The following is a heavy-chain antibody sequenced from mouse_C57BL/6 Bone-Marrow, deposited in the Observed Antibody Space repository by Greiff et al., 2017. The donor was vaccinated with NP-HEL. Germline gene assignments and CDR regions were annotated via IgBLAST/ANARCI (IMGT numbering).Heavy chain of an antibody. CDR1: GYTFTDYY. V-gene: IGHV1-26*01. Sequence: VQLQQSGPELVKPGASVKISCKASGYTFTDYYMNWVKQSHGKSLEWIGDINPNNGGTSYNQKLKGKATLTVDKSSSTAYMELRSLTSEVSAVYYCARSPVYGSSLYYAMDYWGQGTSVTVSS. CDR2: INPNNGGT. D-gene: IGHD1-1*01. J-gene: IGHJ4*01. CDR3: ARSPVYGSSLYYAMDY.